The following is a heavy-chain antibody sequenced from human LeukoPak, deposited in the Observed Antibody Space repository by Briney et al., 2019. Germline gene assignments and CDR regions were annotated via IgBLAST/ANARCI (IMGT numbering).Heavy chain of an antibody. CDR3: ARLELRRNYYYSYYMDV. J-gene: IGHJ6*03. D-gene: IGHD1-26*01. V-gene: IGHV1-2*02. CDR2: INPNSGAT. CDR1: GYTFTVYY. Sequence: ASVNVSCKASGYTFTVYYIHWVRQAPGQGLEWLGWINPNSGATRYVQTFQGRVILTTDTSIVTAYMELSSLTPDDTAVYYCARLELRRNYYYSYYMDVWGKGTTVTVFS.